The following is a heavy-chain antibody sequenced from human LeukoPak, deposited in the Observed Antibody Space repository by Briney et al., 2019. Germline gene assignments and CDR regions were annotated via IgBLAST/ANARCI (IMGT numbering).Heavy chain of an antibody. D-gene: IGHD3-3*01. CDR1: GFTFSSYA. V-gene: IGHV3-23*01. CDR2: ISGSGGST. CDR3: ARDRAWNYFDY. J-gene: IGHJ4*02. Sequence: PGGSLRLSCAASGFTFSSYAMGWVRQAPGKGLEWVSAISGSGGSTYYAHSVEGRFTISRDNSKNTLYLQMDSLRAEDTAVYYCARDRAWNYFDYWGQGTLVTVSS.